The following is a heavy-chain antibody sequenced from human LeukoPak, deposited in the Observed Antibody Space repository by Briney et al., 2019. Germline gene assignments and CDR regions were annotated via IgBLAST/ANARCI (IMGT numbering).Heavy chain of an antibody. J-gene: IGHJ4*02. CDR1: GDSISNYY. Sequence: SETLSLTCTASGDSISNYYWNWIRQTPGKGLEWIVYMYYSGSTNYNPSLRSRVTVSVDTSKNQFSLKLNSVTAADTAVYYRARWAGRDFDSSGYLRDWGQGVLVTVSS. CDR3: ARWAGRDFDSSGYLRD. V-gene: IGHV4-59*01. CDR2: MYYSGST. D-gene: IGHD3-22*01.